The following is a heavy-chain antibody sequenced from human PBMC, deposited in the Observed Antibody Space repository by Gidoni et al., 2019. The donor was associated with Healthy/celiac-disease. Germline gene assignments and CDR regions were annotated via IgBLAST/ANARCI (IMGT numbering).Heavy chain of an antibody. CDR2: INPNSGGT. CDR3: ARMGGVGARYCSSTSCSRFNWFDP. D-gene: IGHD2-2*01. CDR1: GYTFTGYY. J-gene: IGHJ5*02. V-gene: IGHV1-2*02. Sequence: QVQLVQSGAEVKKPGASVKVSCKASGYTFTGYYMHWVRQAPGQGLEWMGWINPNSGGTNYAQKFQGRVTMTRDTSISTAYMELSRLRSDDTAVYYCARMGGVGARYCSSTSCSRFNWFDPWGQGTLVTVSS.